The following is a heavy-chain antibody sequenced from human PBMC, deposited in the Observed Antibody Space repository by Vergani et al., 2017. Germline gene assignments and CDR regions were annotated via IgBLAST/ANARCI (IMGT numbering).Heavy chain of an antibody. V-gene: IGHV3-23*01. CDR3: AKNTGDYCMIDY. J-gene: IGHJ4*02. D-gene: IGHD4-17*01. CDR1: GFTFSSYA. CDR2: ISGSGGST. Sequence: EVQLLESGGGLVQPGGSLRLSCAASGFTFSSYAMSWVRQAPGKGLGWVSAISGSGGSTYYAESVKGRFTISRDNSKNTLYLQMNSLRAGDTAVYYCAKNTGDYCMIDYWGQGTLVTVSS.